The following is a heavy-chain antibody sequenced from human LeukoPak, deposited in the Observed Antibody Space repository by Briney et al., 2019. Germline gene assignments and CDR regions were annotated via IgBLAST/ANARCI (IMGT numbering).Heavy chain of an antibody. D-gene: IGHD3-10*01. Sequence: SQTLSLTCTVSGGSISSGGYYWSWIRQPPGKGLEWIGYIYHSGSTYYNPSLKSRVTISVDRSKNQLSLKLSSVTAADTAVYYCARGQVRGVPKTHNWFDPWGQGTLVTVSS. CDR2: IYHSGST. V-gene: IGHV4-30-2*01. CDR3: ARGQVRGVPKTHNWFDP. CDR1: GGSISSGGYY. J-gene: IGHJ5*02.